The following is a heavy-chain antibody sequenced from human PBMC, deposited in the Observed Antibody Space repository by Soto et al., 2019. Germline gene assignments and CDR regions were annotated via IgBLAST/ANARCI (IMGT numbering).Heavy chain of an antibody. J-gene: IGHJ6*02. CDR3: AKDGGHGARRNICGMDV. CDR1: GYHFTKFG. V-gene: IGHV1-18*01. CDR2: ISGHSGGT. Sequence: QPQLVQSGVELKKPGASVRVSCKASGYHFTKFGINWVRQDPGQGLEWMGWISGHSGGTKYGPKFRDRLPMVTDTSSKTAYMELRSRKSDDTAVYYCAKDGGHGARRNICGMDVWGQGTTVTVSS. D-gene: IGHD1-1*01.